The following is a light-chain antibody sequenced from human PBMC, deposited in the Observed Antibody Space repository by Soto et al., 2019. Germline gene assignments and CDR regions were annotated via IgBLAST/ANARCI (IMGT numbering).Light chain of an antibody. CDR2: ATS. J-gene: IGKJ5*01. CDR1: QSISNY. Sequence: DIQMTQAPSSLSASVGDRVTIAWLASQSISNYLNWYQQKSGKGPNLLIYATSSLQIGVPSRFTGSGSGTDYNLTISSLQPEDFATYYCQQSYSTPITFGQGTRLEIK. V-gene: IGKV1-39*01. CDR3: QQSYSTPIT.